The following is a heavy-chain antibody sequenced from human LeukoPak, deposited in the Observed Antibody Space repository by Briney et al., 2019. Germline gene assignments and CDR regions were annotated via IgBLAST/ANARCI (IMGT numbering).Heavy chain of an antibody. CDR2: IIPIFGTA. J-gene: IGHJ6*02. CDR1: GYSFIRYH. Sequence: SVKVSCKASGYSFIRYHIHWVRQAPGQGLEWMGGIIPIFGTANYAQKFQGRVTITADESTSTAYMELSSLRSEDTAVYYCARSSRGYSYGTPGLDVWGQGTTVTVSS. V-gene: IGHV1-69*13. CDR3: ARSSRGYSYGTPGLDV. D-gene: IGHD5-18*01.